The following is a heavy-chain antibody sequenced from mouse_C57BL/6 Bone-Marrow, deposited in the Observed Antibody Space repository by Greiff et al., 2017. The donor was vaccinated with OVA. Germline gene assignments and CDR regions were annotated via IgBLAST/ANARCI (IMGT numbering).Heavy chain of an antibody. J-gene: IGHJ2*01. Sequence: EVKLVESGPGMVKPSQSLSLTCTVTGYSITSGYDWHWIRHFPGNKLEWMGYISYSGSTNYNPSLKSRISITHDTSKNHFFLKLNSVTTEDTATYYCARGYYYGSSYYFDDWGKGTTLTVSS. CDR3: ARGYYYGSSYYFDD. CDR1: GYSITSGYD. V-gene: IGHV3-1*01. CDR2: ISYSGST. D-gene: IGHD1-1*01.